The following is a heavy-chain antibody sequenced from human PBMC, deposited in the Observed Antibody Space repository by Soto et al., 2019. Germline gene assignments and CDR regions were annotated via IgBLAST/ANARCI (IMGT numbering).Heavy chain of an antibody. CDR1: GFTFSNAW. V-gene: IGHV3-23*01. CDR2: ISGSGGST. CDR3: AKSVAPLSFDY. J-gene: IGHJ4*02. Sequence: PGGSLRLSCAASGFTFSNAWMSWVRQAPGKGLEWVSVISGSGGSTYYADSVKGRFTISRDNSKNTLYLQMNSLRADDTAVYYCAKSVAPLSFDYWGQGPLVTVSS.